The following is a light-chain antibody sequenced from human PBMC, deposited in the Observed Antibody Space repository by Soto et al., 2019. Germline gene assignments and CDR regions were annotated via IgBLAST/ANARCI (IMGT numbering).Light chain of an antibody. J-gene: IGLJ2*01. CDR3: QSYESSLSVI. V-gene: IGLV1-40*01. Sequence: QSVLTQPPSVSGAPGQRVTISCTGSSSNIGAGYDVHWYQQLPGTAPKLLIYGNSNRPSGVPDRFSGSKSATSASLAITGLQAEDEADYYCQSYESSLSVIFGGGTQLTVL. CDR1: SSNIGAGYD. CDR2: GNS.